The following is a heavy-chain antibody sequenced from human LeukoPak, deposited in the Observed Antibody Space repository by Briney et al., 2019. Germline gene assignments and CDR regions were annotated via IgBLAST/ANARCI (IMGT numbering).Heavy chain of an antibody. CDR1: GGSISSSSYY. CDR3: ARAMVRGNYDY. CDR2: IYYSGST. V-gene: IGHV4-61*01. D-gene: IGHD3-10*01. J-gene: IGHJ4*02. Sequence: SETLSLTCTVSGGSISSSSYYWSWIRQPSGKGLEWIGYIYYSGSTNYNPSLKSRVTISVDTSKNQFSLKLSSVTAADTAVYYCARAMVRGNYDYWGQGTLVTVSS.